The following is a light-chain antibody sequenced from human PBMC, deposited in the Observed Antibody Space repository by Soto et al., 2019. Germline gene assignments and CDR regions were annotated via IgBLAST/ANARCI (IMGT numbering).Light chain of an antibody. J-gene: IGLJ1*01. CDR2: EVS. V-gene: IGLV2-14*01. CDR3: SSYTSSSTLV. CDR1: SSDVGAYNY. Sequence: QSVLTQPPSASGSPGQSATISCTGTSSDVGAYNYVSWYQQHPGKAPKLMIYEVSHRPSGVSNRFSGSKSGNTASLTISGLQAEDEADYYCSSYTSSSTLVFATGTKVTVL.